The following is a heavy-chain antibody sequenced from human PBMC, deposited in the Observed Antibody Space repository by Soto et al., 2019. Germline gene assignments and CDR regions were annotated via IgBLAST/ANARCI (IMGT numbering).Heavy chain of an antibody. Sequence: GGSLRLSCAASGFPFSSYGMHWVRPAPGKGLEWVAVIWYDGSNKYYADSVKGRFTISRDNSKNTLYLQMNSLRAEDTAVYYCARELSGDLHGLFDYWGQGTLVTVSS. CDR3: ARELSGDLHGLFDY. CDR1: GFPFSSYG. J-gene: IGHJ4*02. D-gene: IGHD4-17*01. CDR2: IWYDGSNK. V-gene: IGHV3-33*01.